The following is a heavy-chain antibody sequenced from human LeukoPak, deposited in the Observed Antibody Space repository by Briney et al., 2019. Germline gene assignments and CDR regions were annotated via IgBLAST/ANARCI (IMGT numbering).Heavy chain of an antibody. Sequence: GGSLRLSCAASGFTFSSYSMNWVRQAPGKGLEWVSSISSSSSYIYYADSVEGRFTISRDNSKNTLYLQMNSLRAEDTAVYYCAKGDYVDTAMVDYWGQGTLVTVSS. J-gene: IGHJ4*02. V-gene: IGHV3-21*01. D-gene: IGHD5-18*01. CDR1: GFTFSSYS. CDR3: AKGDYVDTAMVDY. CDR2: ISSSSSYI.